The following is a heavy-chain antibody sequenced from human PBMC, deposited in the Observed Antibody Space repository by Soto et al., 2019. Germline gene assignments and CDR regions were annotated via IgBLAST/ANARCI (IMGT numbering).Heavy chain of an antibody. CDR2: IYYSGST. V-gene: IGHV4-31*03. D-gene: IGHD3-3*01. J-gene: IGHJ5*02. CDR1: GGSISSGGYY. CDR3: ARAQFNDFWSGSLLIPGWFDP. Sequence: PSETLSLTCTVSGGSISSGGYYWSWIRQHPGKGLAWIGYIYYSGSTYYNPSLKSRVTISVDTSKNQFSLKLSSVTAADTAVYYCARAQFNDFWSGSLLIPGWFDPWGQGTLVTVSS.